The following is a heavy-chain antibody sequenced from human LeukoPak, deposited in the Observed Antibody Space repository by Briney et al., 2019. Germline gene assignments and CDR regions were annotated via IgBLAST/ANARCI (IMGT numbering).Heavy chain of an antibody. J-gene: IGHJ3*02. D-gene: IGHD2-15*01. V-gene: IGHV3-53*01. CDR3: ARYPPRYCSGGSCSDAFDI. Sequence: GGFLRLSCAASGFTVSSNYMSWVRQAPGKGLEWVSVIYSGGSTYYADSVKGRFTISRDNSKNTLYLQMNSLRAEDTAVYYCARYPPRYCSGGSCSDAFDIWGQGTMVTVSS. CDR2: IYSGGST. CDR1: GFTVSSNY.